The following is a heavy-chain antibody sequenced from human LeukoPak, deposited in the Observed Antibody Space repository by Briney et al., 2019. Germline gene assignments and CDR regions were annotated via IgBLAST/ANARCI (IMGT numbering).Heavy chain of an antibody. CDR2: ISRSGGAP. D-gene: IGHD1-20*01. CDR1: GFTFSSHD. J-gene: IGHJ4*02. CDR3: AKDFNWSDSG. Sequence: GGSLRLSCAASGFTFSSHDMNWVRQAPGKGLEWVSSISRSGGAPAYADSVKGRFTISRDNSKNTLCLQMNRLRAEDTAVYYCAKDFNWSDSGWGQGTLVTVSS. V-gene: IGHV3-23*01.